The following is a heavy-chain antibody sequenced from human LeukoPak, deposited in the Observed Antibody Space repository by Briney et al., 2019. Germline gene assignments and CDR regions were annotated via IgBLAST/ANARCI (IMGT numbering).Heavy chain of an antibody. CDR1: GFTFSNYW. CDR3: AGGLYYYDSSGYYFDY. Sequence: GGSLRLSCAASGFTFSNYWMGWVRQAPGKGLEWVANIKQDGSEKRYVDPVKGRFTISRDNAKNSLYLQMNSLRAEDTAAYYCAGGLYYYDSSGYYFDYWGQGTLVTVSS. J-gene: IGHJ4*02. CDR2: IKQDGSEK. D-gene: IGHD3-22*01. V-gene: IGHV3-7*03.